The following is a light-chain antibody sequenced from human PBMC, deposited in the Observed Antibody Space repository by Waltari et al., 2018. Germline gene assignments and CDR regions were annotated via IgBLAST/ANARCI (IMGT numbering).Light chain of an antibody. CDR3: SSYTSRSTLGV. Sequence: QSALTQPASVSGSPGQSITISCIGTSSDVGGYNYVSWCQQHTGRAPQLIIYDVSDRPSGVSFRFSGSKSGNTASLTISGLQAEDEADYYCSSYTSRSTLGVFGGGTKLTVL. CDR2: DVS. V-gene: IGLV2-14*03. J-gene: IGLJ3*02. CDR1: SSDVGGYNY.